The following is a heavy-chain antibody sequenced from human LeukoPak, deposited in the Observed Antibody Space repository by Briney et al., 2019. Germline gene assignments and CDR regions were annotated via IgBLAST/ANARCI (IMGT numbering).Heavy chain of an antibody. J-gene: IGHJ4*02. CDR2: ISSSSSTI. V-gene: IGHV3-48*01. CDR1: GFTFSSYW. CDR3: ARDKDYGSGSHNHFDY. Sequence: GGSLRLSCAASGFTFSSYWMSWVRQAPGKGLEWVSYISSSSSTIYYADSVKGRFTISRDNAKNSLYLQMNSLRAEDTAVYYCARDKDYGSGSHNHFDYWGQGTLVTVSS. D-gene: IGHD3-10*01.